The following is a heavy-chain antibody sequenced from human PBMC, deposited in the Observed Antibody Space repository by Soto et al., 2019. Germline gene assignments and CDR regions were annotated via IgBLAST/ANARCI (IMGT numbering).Heavy chain of an antibody. J-gene: IGHJ6*02. CDR1: GYTFTDYA. CDR2: IDVGSGKT. CDR3: VADYFSVATIFGVVENGMDV. V-gene: IGHV1-58*02. D-gene: IGHD3-3*01. Sequence: SVKVSCKGSGYTFTDYAMHWVRQAPGQRLEWLGWIDVGSGKTKYAQKFQERVTITRDMSTSTAYMELSSLRSEDTAVYYCVADYFSVATIFGVVENGMDVWDQGTTVTVSS.